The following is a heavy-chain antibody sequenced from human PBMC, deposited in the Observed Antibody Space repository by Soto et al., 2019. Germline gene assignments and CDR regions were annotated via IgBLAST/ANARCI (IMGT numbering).Heavy chain of an antibody. D-gene: IGHD2-2*01. CDR3: TRNGLVVPAANAIGGYYYVDV. J-gene: IGHJ6*03. CDR2: IRSKAYGGAT. Sequence: GGSLRLSCAASGFTFGDYAMSWSRQAPGKGLEWVAFIRSKAYGGATEYAASVKGRFTISRDDSTSIAYLQMNSLNTEDTAVYYCTRNGLVVPAANAIGGYYYVDVWGKGTTVTVSS. V-gene: IGHV3-49*03. CDR1: GFTFGDYA.